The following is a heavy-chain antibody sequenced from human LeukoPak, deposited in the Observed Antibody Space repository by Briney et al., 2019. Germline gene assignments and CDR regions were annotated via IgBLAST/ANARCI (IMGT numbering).Heavy chain of an antibody. Sequence: GSSLRLSCSTSGFTFSNYGMHWVRQAPGKGLEWVAVIWHDGNTKYYADSVKGRFTISRDSSKNTLYLQMNSLRAEDTAMYYCANNFDYWGQGTLVTVSS. J-gene: IGHJ4*02. CDR1: GFTFSNYG. V-gene: IGHV3-33*06. CDR3: ANNFDY. CDR2: IWHDGNTK.